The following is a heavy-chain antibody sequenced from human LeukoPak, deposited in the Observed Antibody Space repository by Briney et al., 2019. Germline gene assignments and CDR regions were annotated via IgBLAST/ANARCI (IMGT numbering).Heavy chain of an antibody. CDR1: GYTFTNYY. D-gene: IGHD6-13*01. V-gene: IGHV1-46*01. J-gene: IGHJ5*02. CDR3: AKDSAAPGTRGWFDP. Sequence: ASVEVSCKASGYTFTNYYIHWVRQAPGPGLEWMGIINPSGGTTSYAQKFQGRVTMTRDTSTSTVYMELSSLRSEDTAVYYCAKDSAAPGTRGWFDPWGQGTLVTVSS. CDR2: INPSGGTT.